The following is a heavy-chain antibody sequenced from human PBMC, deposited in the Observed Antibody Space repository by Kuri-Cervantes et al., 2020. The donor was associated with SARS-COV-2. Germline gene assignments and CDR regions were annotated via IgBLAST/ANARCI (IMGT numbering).Heavy chain of an antibody. CDR1: GGSISSHY. CDR2: IYTSGGT. J-gene: IGHJ6*03. V-gene: IGHV4-4*09. D-gene: IGHD1/OR15-1a*01. CDR3: ARGQGATRGVFYYYMDV. Sequence: SETLSLTCTVSGGSISSHYWSWIRQPAGKGLEWIGYIYTSGGTNYNPSLKSRVTISRDTSKNQFSLKLSSVTAADTAVYYCARGQGATRGVFYYYMDVWGKGTTVTVSS.